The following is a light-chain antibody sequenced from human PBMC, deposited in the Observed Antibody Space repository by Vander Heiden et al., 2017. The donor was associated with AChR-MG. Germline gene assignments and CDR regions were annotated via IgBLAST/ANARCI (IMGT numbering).Light chain of an antibody. Sequence: QPHLTQPPSASGSPGQSVTTSCTGTSSDVDIYNRVSWYQQPPGTAPRLLIYEVNTRPSGVPDRFSGSKSGNAASLTISGLQAEDEADYYCSSYTSSNTFFGAGTKVTVL. V-gene: IGLV2-18*02. CDR3: SSYTSSNTF. CDR1: SSDVDIYNR. J-gene: IGLJ1*01. CDR2: EVN.